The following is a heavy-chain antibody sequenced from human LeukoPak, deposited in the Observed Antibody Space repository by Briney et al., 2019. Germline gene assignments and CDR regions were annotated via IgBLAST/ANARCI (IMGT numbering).Heavy chain of an antibody. V-gene: IGHV3-30*18. D-gene: IGHD4-17*01. J-gene: IGHJ5*02. CDR2: ISYDGSNK. CDR3: AKGTVNWFDP. Sequence: GGSLRISCAASGFTFSIYAMNWVRQAPGKGLEWVAVISYDGSNKYYADSVKGRFTISRDNSKNTLYLQMNSLRAEDTAVYYCAKGTVNWFDPWGQGTLVAVSS. CDR1: GFTFSIYA.